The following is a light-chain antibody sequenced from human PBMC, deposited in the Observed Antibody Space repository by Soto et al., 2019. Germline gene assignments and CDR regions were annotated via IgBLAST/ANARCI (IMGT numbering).Light chain of an antibody. CDR3: QXXXSSPWX. J-gene: IGKJ1*01. CDR2: GAS. CDR1: QSVSSSY. V-gene: IGKV3-20*01. Sequence: EIVLTQSPGTLSLSPGERATLSCRASQSVSSSYLAWYQQKPGQAPRLLIYGASSRATGIPDRFSGSGSGTDFTLTISRLEPXDFAVYXXQXXXSSPWXXXQGTKVEIK.